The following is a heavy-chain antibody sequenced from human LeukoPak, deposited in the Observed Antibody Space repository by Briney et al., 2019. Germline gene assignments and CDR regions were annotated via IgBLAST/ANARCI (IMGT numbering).Heavy chain of an antibody. CDR3: ARDGYSYGSFNFDY. J-gene: IGHJ4*02. CDR2: ISSSSSYI. Sequence: GGSLRLSCAASGFTFSSYSMNWVRQAPGKGLEWVSSISSSSSYIYYADSVKGRFTISRDNAKNSLYLRMNSLRAEDTAVYYCARDGYSYGSFNFDYWGQGTLVTVSS. D-gene: IGHD5-18*01. CDR1: GFTFSSYS. V-gene: IGHV3-21*01.